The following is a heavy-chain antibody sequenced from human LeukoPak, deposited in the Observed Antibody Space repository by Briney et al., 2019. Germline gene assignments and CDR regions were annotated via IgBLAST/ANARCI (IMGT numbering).Heavy chain of an antibody. J-gene: IGHJ4*02. CDR3: ARSSMFRGVTFDY. Sequence: TETLSLTCTVSGGSVNSSSYYWGWIRQPPGKALEWIGSVYHSGYTYYNPSLKSRVTISIDTSKNQFSLRLSSVTAADTAVYYCARSSMFRGVTFDYWGQGTLVTVSS. CDR2: VYHSGYT. CDR1: GGSVNSSSYY. D-gene: IGHD3-10*01. V-gene: IGHV4-39*01.